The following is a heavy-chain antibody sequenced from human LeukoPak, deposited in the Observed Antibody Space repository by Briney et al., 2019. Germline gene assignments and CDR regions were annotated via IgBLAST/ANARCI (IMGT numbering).Heavy chain of an antibody. V-gene: IGHV4-31*03. CDR3: ARDGRIIKAFDI. D-gene: IGHD3-16*01. Sequence: SETLSLTCTVSGGSISSGGYYWSWIRQHPGKGLEWIGYIHYSGSTYYNPSLKSRVTISVDTSKNQFSLKLRSVTAADTAVYYCARDGRIIKAFDIWGQGTMVTVSS. CDR2: IHYSGST. J-gene: IGHJ3*02. CDR1: GGSISSGGYY.